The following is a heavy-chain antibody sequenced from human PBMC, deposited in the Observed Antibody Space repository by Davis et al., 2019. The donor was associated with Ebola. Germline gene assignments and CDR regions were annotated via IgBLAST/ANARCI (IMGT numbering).Heavy chain of an antibody. CDR2: IYYSGST. CDR1: GGSISSSSYY. CDR3: ARDSQGTHDAFDI. D-gene: IGHD1-7*01. V-gene: IGHV4-39*07. Sequence: SETLSLTCTVSGGSISSSSYYWGWIRQSPGKGLEWIGTIYYSGSTYYNPSLKSRVTISVDTSKNQFSLKLSSVTAADTAVYYCARDSQGTHDAFDIWGQGTMVTVSS. J-gene: IGHJ3*02.